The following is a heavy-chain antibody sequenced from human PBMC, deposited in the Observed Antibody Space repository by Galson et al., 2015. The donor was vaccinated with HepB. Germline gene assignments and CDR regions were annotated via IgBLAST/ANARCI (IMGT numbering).Heavy chain of an antibody. J-gene: IGHJ4*02. CDR1: GGTFSSYA. D-gene: IGHD5-12*01. CDR2: IISVLDIA. CDR3: ARDGYSGSDGGY. V-gene: IGHV1-69*04. Sequence: SVKVSCKASGGTFSSYAISWLRQAPGQGLEWMGRIISVLDIANYAQNFQGRVKFTADKFTSTAYMELSSLRSEDTAVYYCARDGYSGSDGGYWGQGTLVIVSS.